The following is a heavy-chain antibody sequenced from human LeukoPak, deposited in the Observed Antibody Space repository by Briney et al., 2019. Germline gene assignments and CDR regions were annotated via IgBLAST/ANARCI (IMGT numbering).Heavy chain of an antibody. CDR2: INDDGSTT. Sequence: GGSLRLSCAASGFTFSNYWMQWVRQAPGKGLVWVSRINDDGSTTSYADSVKGRFTISRDNAKNTLYLHMNSLRAEDTAVYYCVRDHDPNAHWYFDLWGRGTLVAVSS. V-gene: IGHV3-74*01. CDR3: VRDHDPNAHWYFDL. J-gene: IGHJ2*01. CDR1: GFTFSNYW.